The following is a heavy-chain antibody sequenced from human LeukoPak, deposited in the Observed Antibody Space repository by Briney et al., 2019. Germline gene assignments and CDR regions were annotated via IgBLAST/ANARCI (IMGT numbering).Heavy chain of an antibody. D-gene: IGHD3-3*01. J-gene: IGHJ6*02. CDR3: ARRITIFGVTDYYGMDV. Sequence: ASVKVSCKASGYTFISHGISWVRQAPGQGLEWIGWISVYNGKTNYVQKLQGRVTMTTDTSTSTAYMELRSLRSDDTAVYYCARRITIFGVTDYYGMDVWGQGTTVTVSS. CDR2: ISVYNGKT. V-gene: IGHV1-18*01. CDR1: GYTFISHG.